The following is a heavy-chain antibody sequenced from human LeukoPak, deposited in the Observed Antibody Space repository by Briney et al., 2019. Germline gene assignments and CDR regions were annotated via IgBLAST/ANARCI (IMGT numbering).Heavy chain of an antibody. V-gene: IGHV3-15*01. J-gene: IGHJ4*02. CDR1: GFTFSNAC. CDR3: LMLSGWSDY. D-gene: IGHD6-19*01. CDR2: IQSKPDGGTT. Sequence: GGSIRLSCAASGFTFSNACMSWVRQAPGKGLEWVGRIQSKPDGGTTDYAARVKGRFTISRDDSKNTLYLQMNSLKTEDTAVYYCLMLSGWSDYWGQGTLVTVSS.